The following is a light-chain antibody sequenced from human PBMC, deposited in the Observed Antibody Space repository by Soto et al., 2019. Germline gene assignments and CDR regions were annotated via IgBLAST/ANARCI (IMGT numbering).Light chain of an antibody. Sequence: AIQVTQSPTSLSASVGDRVTITCRSSQDIRNYLGWYQQKPGKAPQLLIYGASSLQRGVSSRFSGSGFGTDFTFTISSLQPEDSATYYCLQDRSHFWTFGQGTNVDIK. CDR1: QDIRNY. CDR2: GAS. CDR3: LQDRSHFWT. J-gene: IGKJ1*01. V-gene: IGKV1-6*01.